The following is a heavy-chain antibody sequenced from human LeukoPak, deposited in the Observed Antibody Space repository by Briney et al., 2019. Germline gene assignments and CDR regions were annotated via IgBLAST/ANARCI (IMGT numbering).Heavy chain of an antibody. D-gene: IGHD3-3*01. V-gene: IGHV4-34*01. CDR2: INHSGST. CDR1: GGSFSGYY. CDR3: ARRNYDFWSGYWVWFDP. J-gene: IGHJ5*02. Sequence: PSETLSLTCAVYGGSFSGYYWSWLRQPPGKGLKWIGEINHSGSTNYNPSLKSRVTISVDTSKNQFSLKLSSVTAADTAVYYCARRNYDFWSGYWVWFDPWGQGTLVTVSS.